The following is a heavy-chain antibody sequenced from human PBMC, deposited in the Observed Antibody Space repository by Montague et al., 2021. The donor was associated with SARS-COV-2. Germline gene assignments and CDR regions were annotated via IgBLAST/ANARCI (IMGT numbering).Heavy chain of an antibody. V-gene: IGHV2-70*02. D-gene: IGHD5-24*01. CDR2: IDWDDDK. CDR3: ARVFPRWLQFDPYFDY. CDR1: GFSLSTSGMC. J-gene: IGHJ4*02. Sequence: PALVKPTQTLTLTCTFSGFSLSTSGMCVSWIRQPPGKALEWLALIDWDDDKYYSTSLKTRLTISKDTSKNQVVLTMTNMDPADTAVYYCARVFPRWLQFDPYFDYWGQGTLVTVSS.